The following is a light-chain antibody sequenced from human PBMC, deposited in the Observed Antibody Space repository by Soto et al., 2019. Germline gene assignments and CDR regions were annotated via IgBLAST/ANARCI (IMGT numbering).Light chain of an antibody. CDR3: AAWDDSLNVV. Sequence: QSVLTQPPSASGTPGQRVTIYCSGSSSNIGSNTVNWYQQLPGTAPKLLIYSNNQRPSGVPDRFSGSKSGTSASLAISGLQSEDEADYYCAAWDDSLNVVFGGGTKLTV. J-gene: IGLJ2*01. CDR2: SNN. V-gene: IGLV1-44*01. CDR1: SSNIGSNT.